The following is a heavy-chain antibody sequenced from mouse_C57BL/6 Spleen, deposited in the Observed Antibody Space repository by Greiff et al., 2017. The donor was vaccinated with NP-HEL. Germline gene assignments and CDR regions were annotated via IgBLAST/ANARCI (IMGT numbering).Heavy chain of an antibody. J-gene: IGHJ3*01. CDR1: GFTFSSYA. CDR2: ISSGGDYI. V-gene: IGHV5-9-1*02. Sequence: EVKLMESGEGLVKPGGSLKLSCAASGFTFSSYAMSWVRQTPEKRLEWVAYISSGGDYIYYADTVKGRFTISRDNARNTLYLQMSSLKSEDTAMYYCTIGGYDYAWFAYWGQGTLVTVSA. D-gene: IGHD2-4*01. CDR3: TIGGYDYAWFAY.